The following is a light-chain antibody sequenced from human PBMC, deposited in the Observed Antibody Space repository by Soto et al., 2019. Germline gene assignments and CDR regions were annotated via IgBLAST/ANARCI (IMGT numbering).Light chain of an antibody. CDR3: QQSYSNVIT. CDR1: QVISDY. Sequence: DIQMTQSPSSLSASVGDRVTITCRASQVISDYLTWYQQRPGNAPKVLVYGASSVQSGVPSRFRGSGAGTDFTLTITTLQPEDFGTYYCQQSYSNVITFGQGTRLEIK. CDR2: GAS. V-gene: IGKV1-39*01. J-gene: IGKJ5*01.